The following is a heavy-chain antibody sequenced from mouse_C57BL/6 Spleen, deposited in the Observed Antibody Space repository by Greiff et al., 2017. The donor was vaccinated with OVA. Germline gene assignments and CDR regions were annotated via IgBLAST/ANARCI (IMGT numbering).Heavy chain of an antibody. CDR1: GFTFSDYG. Sequence: DVQLVESGGGLVKPGGSLKLSCAASGFTFSDYGMHWVRQAPEKGLEWVAYISSGSSTIYYADTVKGRFTISRDNAKNTLFLQMTSLRSEDTAMYYCARPGYYGSSYGYFDVWGTGTTVTVSS. CDR3: ARPGYYGSSYGYFDV. CDR2: ISSGSSTI. J-gene: IGHJ1*03. V-gene: IGHV5-17*01. D-gene: IGHD1-1*01.